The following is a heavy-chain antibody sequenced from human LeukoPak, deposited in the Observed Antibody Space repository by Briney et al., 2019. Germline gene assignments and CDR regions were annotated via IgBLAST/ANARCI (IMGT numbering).Heavy chain of an antibody. CDR3: AKDPYTPIMGATDY. D-gene: IGHD1-26*01. J-gene: IGHJ4*02. Sequence: PGGSLRLSCAASGFTFSNYAMHWVRQAPGKGLEWVAVISYDGSNKYYADSVKGRFTISRDNSKNTLYLQMNSLRAEDTAVYYCAKDPYTPIMGATDYWGQGTLVTVSS. V-gene: IGHV3-30-3*01. CDR2: ISYDGSNK. CDR1: GFTFSNYA.